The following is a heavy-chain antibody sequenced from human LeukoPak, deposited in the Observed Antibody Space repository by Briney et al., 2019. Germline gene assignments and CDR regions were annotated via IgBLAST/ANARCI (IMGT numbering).Heavy chain of an antibody. V-gene: IGHV1-8*03. J-gene: IGHJ5*02. CDR1: GYTFTSYD. CDR3: ARAQGPNWFDP. Sequence: ASVKASCKASGYTFTSYDINWVRQAAGQGLEWMGWMNPNSGNTGYAQKFQGRVTITRNTSISTAYMELSSLRSEDTAVYYCARAQGPNWFDPWGQGTLVTVSS. CDR2: MNPNSGNT.